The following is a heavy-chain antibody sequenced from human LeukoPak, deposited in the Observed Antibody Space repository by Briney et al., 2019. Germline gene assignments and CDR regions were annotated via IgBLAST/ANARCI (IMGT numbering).Heavy chain of an antibody. J-gene: IGHJ4*02. Sequence: SETLSLTCSVSDDSITMYYWTRIRQPPGKGLEWIGYIYYSGTTNYNPSLKSRVTISVDTSKNQFSLKLSSVTAADTAVYYCARRSNTAMGKFDYWGQGTLVTVSS. CDR2: IYYSGTT. CDR1: DDSITMYY. D-gene: IGHD5-18*01. V-gene: IGHV4-59*12. CDR3: ARRSNTAMGKFDY.